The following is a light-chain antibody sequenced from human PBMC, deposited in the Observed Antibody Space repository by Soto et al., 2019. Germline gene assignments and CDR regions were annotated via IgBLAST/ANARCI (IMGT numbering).Light chain of an antibody. V-gene: IGLV2-8*01. Sequence: QSALTQPPSASGSPGQSVTISCTGTSSDVGGYNYVSWYQQNPGKAPKLMIYEVSKRPSGVPDRFSGSKSCNTASLTVSGLQAEDEADYYCSSYAGSNNLVFGGGTKLTVL. CDR1: SSDVGGYNY. J-gene: IGLJ2*01. CDR3: SSYAGSNNLV. CDR2: EVS.